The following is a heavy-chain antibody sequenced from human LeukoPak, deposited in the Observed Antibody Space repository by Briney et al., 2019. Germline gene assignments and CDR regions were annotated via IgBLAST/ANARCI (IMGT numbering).Heavy chain of an antibody. CDR2: IYYSGST. D-gene: IGHD1-26*01. CDR1: GGSISSYY. V-gene: IGHV4-59*01. J-gene: IGHJ3*02. CDR3: ARVKVGAFGAFDI. Sequence: SETLSLTCTVSGGSISSYYWSWIRQPPGKGLEWIGYIYYSGSTNYNPSLKSRVTISVDTSKNQFSLKLSSVTAADTAVYYCARVKVGAFGAFDIWGQGTMVTVSS.